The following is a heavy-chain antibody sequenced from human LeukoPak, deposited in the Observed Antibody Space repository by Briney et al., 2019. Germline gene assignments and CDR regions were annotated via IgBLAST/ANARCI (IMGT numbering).Heavy chain of an antibody. D-gene: IGHD3-22*01. Sequence: GGSLRLFCAASGFTFSRYAMSWVRQAPGKGLEWVSAISGSGGSTFYADSVKGRFTISRDNSKNTLYLQKNSLRAEDTAVYYCAKAPATSITMIVVVSYYFDYWGQGTLVTVSS. CDR3: AKAPATSITMIVVVSYYFDY. CDR1: GFTFSRYA. V-gene: IGHV3-23*01. J-gene: IGHJ4*02. CDR2: ISGSGGST.